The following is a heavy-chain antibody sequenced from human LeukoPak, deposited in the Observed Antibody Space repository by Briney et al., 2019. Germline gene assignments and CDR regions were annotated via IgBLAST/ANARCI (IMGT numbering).Heavy chain of an antibody. J-gene: IGHJ6*03. Sequence: SVKVSCKASGGTFSSYAISWVRQAPGQGLEWMGGIIPIFGTANYAQKFQGRVTITTDESTSTAYMELRSLRSEDTAVYYCARETRSIAARPRGYYYYYMDVWGKGTTVTVSS. CDR3: ARETRSIAARPRGYYYYYMDV. V-gene: IGHV1-69*05. CDR2: IIPIFGTA. CDR1: GGTFSSYA. D-gene: IGHD6-6*01.